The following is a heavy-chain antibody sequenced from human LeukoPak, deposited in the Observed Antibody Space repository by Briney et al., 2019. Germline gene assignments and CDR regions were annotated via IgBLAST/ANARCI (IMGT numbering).Heavy chain of an antibody. CDR1: GFTFSSYE. CDR3: ARDAQDYFDY. CDR2: IYYSGST. Sequence: PGGSLRLSCAASGFTFSSYEMNWVRQPPGKGLEWIGSIYYSGSTYYNPSLKSRVTISVDTSKNQFSLKLSSVTAADTAVYYCARDAQDYFDYWGQGTLVTVSS. J-gene: IGHJ4*02. V-gene: IGHV4-39*07.